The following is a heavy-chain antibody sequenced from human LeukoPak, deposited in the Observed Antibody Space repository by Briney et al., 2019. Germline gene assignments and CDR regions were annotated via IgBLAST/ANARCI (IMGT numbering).Heavy chain of an antibody. CDR3: AASTKHTAMVDY. D-gene: IGHD5-18*01. CDR1: GFTFSSYS. CDR2: IGSSSSYI. V-gene: IGHV3-21*01. Sequence: GGSLRLSCAASGFTFSSYSMNWVRPAPGKGLEGVSSIGSSSSYIYYADSVKGRFTISRDNAKNSLHLQMNSLRAEDTAVYYCAASTKHTAMVDYWGQGTLVTVSS. J-gene: IGHJ4*02.